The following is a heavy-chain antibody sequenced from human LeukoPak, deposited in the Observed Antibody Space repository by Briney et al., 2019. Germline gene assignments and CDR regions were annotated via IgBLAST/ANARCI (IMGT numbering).Heavy chain of an antibody. CDR1: GFTFSSYA. CDR2: IKHDGSET. CDR3: ASLRFGDPY. Sequence: PGGSLRLSCAASGFTFSSYAMHWVRQAPGKGLEWLANIKHDGSETYYGDSVKGRFTISRDNAKNSLHLQMNSLRAEDTAVYYCASLRFGDPYWGQGTLVTVSS. J-gene: IGHJ4*02. V-gene: IGHV3-7*01. D-gene: IGHD3-10*01.